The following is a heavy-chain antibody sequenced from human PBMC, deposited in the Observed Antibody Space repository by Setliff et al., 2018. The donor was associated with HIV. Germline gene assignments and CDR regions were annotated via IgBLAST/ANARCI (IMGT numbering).Heavy chain of an antibody. CDR2: IYTNGNT. CDR1: SVSGGSINSGSYY. Sequence: PSETLSLTCTVSVSGGSINSGSYYWTWIRRPAGRGLEWIGRIYTNGNTNYNPSFESRVSISLDTSKNQFSLQLTSVTAADTAVYYCARGGCGVDCYKYNWFDPWGQGTLVTVSS. D-gene: IGHD2-21*02. J-gene: IGHJ5*02. V-gene: IGHV4-61*02. CDR3: ARGGCGVDCYKYNWFDP.